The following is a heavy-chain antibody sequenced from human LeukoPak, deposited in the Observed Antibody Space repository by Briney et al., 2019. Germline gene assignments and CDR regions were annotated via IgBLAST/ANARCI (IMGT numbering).Heavy chain of an antibody. Sequence: GGSLRLSCAASGFTFSRYGMGWVRQAPGRGPEWVAGIPDTGVDTYYADSVRGRFSISRDSSKNTVYLQMNSLRDEDTAVYYCARARPWDSSRSYYFGMDVWGHGTTVTVSS. J-gene: IGHJ6*02. CDR2: IPDTGVDT. CDR3: ARARPWDSSRSYYFGMDV. D-gene: IGHD3-22*01. V-gene: IGHV3-23*01. CDR1: GFTFSRYG.